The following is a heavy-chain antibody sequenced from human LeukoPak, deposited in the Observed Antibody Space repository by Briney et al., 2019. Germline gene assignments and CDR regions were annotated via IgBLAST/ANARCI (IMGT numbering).Heavy chain of an antibody. CDR3: ARVLDYYVSGTYGFDY. Sequence: PSETLSLTCTVSGYSISTGYCWGWIRQTPGKGLEWIASIYHSGRTFYNPSLRSRVTISVQTSENQFSLKLRSVTAADTAVYYCARVLDYYVSGTYGFDYWGQGTLVPVSS. J-gene: IGHJ4*02. CDR2: IYHSGRT. CDR1: GYSISTGYC. D-gene: IGHD3-10*01. V-gene: IGHV4-38-2*02.